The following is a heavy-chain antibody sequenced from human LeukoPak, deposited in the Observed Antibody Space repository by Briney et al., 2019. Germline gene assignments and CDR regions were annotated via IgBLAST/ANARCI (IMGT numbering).Heavy chain of an antibody. J-gene: IGHJ5*02. CDR2: ISGSAGTT. D-gene: IGHD6-13*01. CDR1: GFTFSTYA. Sequence: GGSLRLSCAASGFTFSTYAMNWVRQAPGKGLEWVSAISGSAGTTYYADSVKGRFTVSRDNSKNTLYLQMNSLRAEDTAVYYCAKDFFSAGWQHLTVHNWFDPWGQGTLVTVSS. CDR3: AKDFFSAGWQHLTVHNWFDP. V-gene: IGHV3-23*01.